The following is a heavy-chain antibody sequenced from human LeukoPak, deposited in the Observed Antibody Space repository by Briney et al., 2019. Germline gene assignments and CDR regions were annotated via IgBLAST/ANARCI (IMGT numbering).Heavy chain of an antibody. CDR3: ATDRSGWYVGNWFDP. CDR2: IYPRDGST. J-gene: IGHJ5*02. Sequence: ASVKVSCKASGYTFTSNYIHWVRQAPGQGLEWMGMIYPRDGSTSYAQKFQGRVTMTEDTSTDTAYMELSSLRSEDTAVYYCATDRSGWYVGNWFDPWGQGTLVTVSS. D-gene: IGHD6-19*01. V-gene: IGHV1-46*01. CDR1: GYTFTSNY.